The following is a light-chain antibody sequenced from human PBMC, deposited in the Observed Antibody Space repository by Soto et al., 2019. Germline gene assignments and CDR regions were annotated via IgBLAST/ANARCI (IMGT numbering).Light chain of an antibody. V-gene: IGKV1-27*01. CDR3: QKSDSAPLT. CDR2: AAS. CDR1: QDINIY. J-gene: IGKJ4*01. Sequence: DIQMTQSPSSLSASVGDRVTITCRAGQDINIYLAWYQQKPGKVPKLLISAASTLQTGVPSRFSGSGSGTDFTLTISSLQPEDVATYYCQKSDSAPLTFGGGTKVEIK.